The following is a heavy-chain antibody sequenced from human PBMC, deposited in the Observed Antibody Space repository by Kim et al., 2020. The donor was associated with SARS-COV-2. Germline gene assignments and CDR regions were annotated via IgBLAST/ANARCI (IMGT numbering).Heavy chain of an antibody. J-gene: IGHJ3*02. Sequence: YHNPSLKSQVTISVDTSKNQFSLKLSSVTAADTAVYYCARRATGGGAFDIWGQGTMVTVSS. V-gene: IGHV4-39*01. D-gene: IGHD3-16*01. CDR3: ARRATGGGAFDI.